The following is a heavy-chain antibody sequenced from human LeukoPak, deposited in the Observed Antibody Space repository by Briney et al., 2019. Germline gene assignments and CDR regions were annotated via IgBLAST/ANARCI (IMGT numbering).Heavy chain of an antibody. Sequence: GRSLRLSCAASGFTFSSYGMHWVRQAPGKGLEWVAVIWYDGSNKYYADSVKGRFTISRDNSKNTLYLQMNSLRAEDTAVYYCARGRGYSSYEAIDYWGQGTLVTVSS. J-gene: IGHJ4*02. D-gene: IGHD5-12*01. CDR2: IWYDGSNK. CDR3: ARGRGYSSYEAIDY. CDR1: GFTFSSYG. V-gene: IGHV3-33*01.